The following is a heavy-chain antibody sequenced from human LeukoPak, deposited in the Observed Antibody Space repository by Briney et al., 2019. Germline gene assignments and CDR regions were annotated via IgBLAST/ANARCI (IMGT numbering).Heavy chain of an antibody. J-gene: IGHJ4*02. V-gene: IGHV3-48*03. D-gene: IGHD4-17*01. Sequence: PGGSLRLSCAASGFTFSSYEMNWVRQAPGKGLEWVPYISSSGSTIYYADSVKGRFTISRDNAKNSVYPQMNSLRAEDTAVYYCARRLRRNYFDYWGQGTLVTVSS. CDR1: GFTFSSYE. CDR3: ARRLRRNYFDY. CDR2: ISSSGSTI.